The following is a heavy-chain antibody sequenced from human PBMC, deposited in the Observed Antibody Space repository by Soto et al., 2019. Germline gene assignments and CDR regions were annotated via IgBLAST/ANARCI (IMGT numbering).Heavy chain of an antibody. Sequence: GSRRLSCAASGFTFSSYEMNWVRQAPGKGLEWVSYTSSSGSTIYYADSVKGRFTISRDNAKNSLYLQMNSLRAEDTAVYYCARDGYNLDYWGQGTLVTVSS. V-gene: IGHV3-48*03. CDR3: ARDGYNLDY. CDR1: GFTFSSYE. CDR2: TSSSGSTI. J-gene: IGHJ4*02. D-gene: IGHD5-12*01.